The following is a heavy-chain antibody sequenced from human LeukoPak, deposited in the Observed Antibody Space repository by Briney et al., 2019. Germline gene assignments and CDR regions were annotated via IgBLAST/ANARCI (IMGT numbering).Heavy chain of an antibody. V-gene: IGHV7-4-1*02. D-gene: IGHD3-22*01. CDR3: ARDFAPYYYDSSGYYYGGD. CDR1: GYTFTSYA. J-gene: IGHJ4*02. Sequence: GASVKVSCKASGYTFTSYAMNWVRQAPGQGLEWMGWINTNTGNPTYAQGFTGRFVFSLDTSVSTAYLQISSLKAEDTAVYYCARDFAPYYYDSSGYYYGGDWGQGTLVTVSS. CDR2: INTNTGNP.